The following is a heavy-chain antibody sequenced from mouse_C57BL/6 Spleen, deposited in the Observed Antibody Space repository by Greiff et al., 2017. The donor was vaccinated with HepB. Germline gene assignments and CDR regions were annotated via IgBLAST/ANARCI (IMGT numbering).Heavy chain of an antibody. CDR2: IYPGDGDT. J-gene: IGHJ4*01. V-gene: IGHV1-82*01. CDR1: GYAFSSSW. CDR3: ARSYYGYENYAMDY. D-gene: IGHD2-9*01. Sequence: RVKPGASVKISCKASGYAFSSSWMNWVKQRPGKGLEWIGRIYPGDGDTNYNGKFKGKATLTADKSSSTAYMQLSSLTSEDSAVYFCARSYYGYENYAMDYWGQGTSVTVSS.